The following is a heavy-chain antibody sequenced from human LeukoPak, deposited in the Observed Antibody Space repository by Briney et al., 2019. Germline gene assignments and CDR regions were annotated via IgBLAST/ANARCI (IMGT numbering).Heavy chain of an antibody. D-gene: IGHD6-13*01. V-gene: IGHV3-21*01. Sequence: GGSLRRSCAASGFTFSSYWMSWVRQAPGKGLEWVSSITSSSSYIYYADSVKGRFTISRDNAKNSLYLQMNSLRAEDTAVYYCARASIAAAGTLDYWGQGTLVTVSS. CDR3: ARASIAAAGTLDY. CDR1: GFTFSSYW. J-gene: IGHJ4*02. CDR2: ITSSSSYI.